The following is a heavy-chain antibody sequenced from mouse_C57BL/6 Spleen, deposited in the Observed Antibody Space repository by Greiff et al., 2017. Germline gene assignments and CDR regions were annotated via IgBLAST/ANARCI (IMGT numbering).Heavy chain of an antibody. Sequence: VQLKESVAELVRPGASVKLSCTASGFNIKNTSMHWVKQRPEQGLEWIGRIDPANGYTKYATKFQGKATITADTTSNTAYLQLSRLKSEDTAISSCALYYSNCSYAMDYWGQGTSLTVSS. V-gene: IGHV14-3*01. CDR2: IDPANGYT. D-gene: IGHD2-5*01. CDR1: GFNIKNTS. CDR3: ALYYSNCSYAMDY. J-gene: IGHJ4*01.